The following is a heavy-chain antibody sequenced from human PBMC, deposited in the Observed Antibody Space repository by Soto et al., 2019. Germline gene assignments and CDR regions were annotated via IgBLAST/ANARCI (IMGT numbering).Heavy chain of an antibody. V-gene: IGHV4-30-4*01. CDR1: GASITSGDSY. D-gene: IGHD4-17*01. Sequence: QVHLQESGPGLVRASQTLSLTCTVSGASITSGDSYWSWIRQPPGKGLEWIGYIYSRGNTYYNPSLRSRFTTSIDTSNNQFSLRLSSVTAADTAVCYCATRLAPDYGRWHYFDYWGKGTLLTVSS. CDR2: IYSRGNT. CDR3: ATRLAPDYGRWHYFDY. J-gene: IGHJ4*02.